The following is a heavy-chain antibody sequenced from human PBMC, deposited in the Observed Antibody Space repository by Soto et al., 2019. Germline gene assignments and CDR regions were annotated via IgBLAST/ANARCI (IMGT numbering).Heavy chain of an antibody. V-gene: IGHV3-30*18. Sequence: QVQLVESGGGVVQPGRSLRLSCAASGFTFSSYGMHWVRQAPGKGLEWVAVISYDGSNKYYADSVKGRFTISRDNSKNTLYLQMNSLRAEDTAVYYCAKAVVPAPYYCYYYMDVWGKGTTVTVSS. D-gene: IGHD2-2*01. CDR3: AKAVVPAPYYCYYYMDV. CDR1: GFTFSSYG. CDR2: ISYDGSNK. J-gene: IGHJ6*03.